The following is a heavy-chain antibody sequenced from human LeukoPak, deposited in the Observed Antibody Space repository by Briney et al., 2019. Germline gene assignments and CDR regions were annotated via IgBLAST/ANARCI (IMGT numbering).Heavy chain of an antibody. J-gene: IGHJ5*02. Sequence: ASVKASCKPSGYTFTGYYMHWVRQAPGQGLEWMGWINPNSGGTNYAQKFQGRVTMTRDMSTSTVYMELSSLRSEDTAVYYCARGGVGATTYVWFDPWGQGTLVTVSS. D-gene: IGHD1-26*01. CDR2: INPNSGGT. CDR3: ARGGVGATTYVWFDP. CDR1: GYTFTGYY. V-gene: IGHV1-2*02.